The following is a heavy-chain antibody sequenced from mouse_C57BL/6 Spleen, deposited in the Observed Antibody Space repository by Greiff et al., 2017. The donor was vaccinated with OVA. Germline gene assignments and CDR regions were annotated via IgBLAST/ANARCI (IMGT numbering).Heavy chain of an antibody. CDR1: GFTFSSYA. Sequence: EVKLVESGGGLVKPGGSLKLYCAASGFTFSSYAMSWVRKTPEKRLEWVATISDGGSYTYYPDNVKGRFTISRDNAKNNLYLQMSHLKSEDTAMYYCARGGSGYDGSFTFAYWGQGTLVTVSA. V-gene: IGHV5-4*03. CDR2: ISDGGSYT. CDR3: ARGGSGYDGSFTFAY. D-gene: IGHD1-1*01. J-gene: IGHJ3*01.